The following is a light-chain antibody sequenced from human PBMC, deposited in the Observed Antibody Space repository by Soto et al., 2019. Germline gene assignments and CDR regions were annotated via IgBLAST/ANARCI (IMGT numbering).Light chain of an antibody. CDR3: QPSYSTPLT. Sequence: DIQMTQSPSSLSASVGDRVTITCRTSQSISSYLNWYQQKPGKAPKLLIYAASSLQSGVPSRFSGSGSGTDFTLTISSLQHEDFETYYCQPSYSTPLTLGGGTKVDLK. V-gene: IGKV1-39*01. CDR1: QSISSY. J-gene: IGKJ4*01. CDR2: AAS.